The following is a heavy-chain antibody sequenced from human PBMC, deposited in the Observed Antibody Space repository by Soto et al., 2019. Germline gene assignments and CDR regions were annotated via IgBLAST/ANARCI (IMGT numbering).Heavy chain of an antibody. CDR1: GFTFTSSA. D-gene: IGHD2-15*01. J-gene: IGHJ2*01. V-gene: IGHV1-58*02. CDR2: IVVGSGNT. Sequence: GASVKVSCKASGFTFTSSAMQWVRQARGQRLEWIGWIVVGSGNTNYAQKFQERVTITRDMSTSTAYMELSSLRSEDTAVYYCAAEAPERNCSGGSCYYHWYFDLWGRGTLVTVSS. CDR3: AAEAPERNCSGGSCYYHWYFDL.